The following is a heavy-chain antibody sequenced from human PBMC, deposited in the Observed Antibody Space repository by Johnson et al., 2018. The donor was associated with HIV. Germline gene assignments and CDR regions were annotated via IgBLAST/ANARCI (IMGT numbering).Heavy chain of an antibody. Sequence: EVQLVESGGGVVQPGRSLRLSCAASGFTFDDYAMHWVRQAPGKGLEWVSGISWNSANIGHADSVKGRFTISRDNAKNSLYLQMNSLRAEDTAVYYCAREKRWGLMITFGGPHAFDIWGQGTMVTVSS. CDR3: AREKRWGLMITFGGPHAFDI. J-gene: IGHJ3*02. CDR2: ISWNSANI. V-gene: IGHV3-9*01. CDR1: GFTFDDYA. D-gene: IGHD3-16*01.